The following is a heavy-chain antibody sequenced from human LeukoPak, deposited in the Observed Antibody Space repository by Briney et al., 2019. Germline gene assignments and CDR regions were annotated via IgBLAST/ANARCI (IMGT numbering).Heavy chain of an antibody. CDR3: ARDSSYSTAI. V-gene: IGHV3-74*01. D-gene: IGHD3-22*01. CDR2: INSDGSYT. CDR1: GFTFSIYW. J-gene: IGHJ3*02. Sequence: GGSLRLSCAASGFTFSIYWMHWVRQAPGKGLVWVSHINSDGSYTTYAASVKCRFTISRDNAKNTLYLQMNSLRAEDTAVYYCARDSSYSTAIWGQGTMVTVSS.